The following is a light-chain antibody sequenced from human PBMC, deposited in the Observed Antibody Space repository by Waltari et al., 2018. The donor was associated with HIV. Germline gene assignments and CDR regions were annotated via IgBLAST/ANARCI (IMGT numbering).Light chain of an antibody. CDR1: QSVLYSSNNRNY. J-gene: IGKJ4*01. CDR2: WAS. CDR3: QQYYSTPLT. Sequence: DIVMTQSPDSLAVSLGERATINCKSSQSVLYSSNNRNYLAWYQQKPGQPPKLHINWASTRESGVPDRFSGSGSGTDFTLTISSLQAEDVAVYYCQQYYSTPLTFGGGTKMEIK. V-gene: IGKV4-1*01.